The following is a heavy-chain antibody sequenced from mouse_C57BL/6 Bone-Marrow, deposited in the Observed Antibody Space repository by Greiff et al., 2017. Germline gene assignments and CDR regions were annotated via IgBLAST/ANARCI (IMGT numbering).Heavy chain of an antibody. CDR3: ARPWPHYGFYY. J-gene: IGHJ2*01. V-gene: IGHV1-64*01. CDR2: IHPNSGST. D-gene: IGHD1-1*01. CDR1: GYTFTSYW. Sequence: QVQLLQSGAELARPGASVKLSCKASGYTFTSYWMHWVKQRPGQGLEWIGMIHPNSGSTNYNEKFKSKATLTVDKSSSTAYMQLSSLTSEDSAVYYCARPWPHYGFYYWGQGTTLTVSS.